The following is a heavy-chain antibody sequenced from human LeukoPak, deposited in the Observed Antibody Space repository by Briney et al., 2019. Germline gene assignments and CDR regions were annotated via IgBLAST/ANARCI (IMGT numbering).Heavy chain of an antibody. J-gene: IGHJ4*02. D-gene: IGHD1-26*01. CDR2: INTDGSST. CDR3: ARVGF. V-gene: IGHV3-74*03. CDR1: GFSFSNYW. Sequence: PGGSLRLSCAASGFSFSNYWMCWVRQAPGKGLVCVSRINTDGSSTTYADSVKGRFTISRDNAKNTLYLQMNSLRAEDTGVYYCARVGFWGQGTLVTVSS.